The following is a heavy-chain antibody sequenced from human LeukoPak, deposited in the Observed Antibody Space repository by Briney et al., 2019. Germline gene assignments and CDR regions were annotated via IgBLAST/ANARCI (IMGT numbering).Heavy chain of an antibody. CDR3: ARSPIGQLWLSIGWFDP. D-gene: IGHD5-18*01. V-gene: IGHV4-61*02. CDR1: GGSISSGSYY. J-gene: IGHJ5*02. Sequence: PSETLSLTCTVSGGSISSGSYYWSWIRQPAGKGLEWIGRIYTSGSTNYNPSLKSRVTISVDTSKNQFSLKLSSVTAADTAVYYCARSPIGQLWLSIGWFDPWGQGTLVTVSS. CDR2: IYTSGST.